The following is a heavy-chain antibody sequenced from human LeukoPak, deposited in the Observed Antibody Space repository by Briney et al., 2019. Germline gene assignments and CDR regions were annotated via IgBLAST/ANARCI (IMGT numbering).Heavy chain of an antibody. CDR1: GFTFTNYG. J-gene: IGHJ4*02. CDR3: ARVIPPLLWFGELSGSFDY. V-gene: IGHV1-18*01. Sequence: ASLKVSCKTSGFTFTNYGISWVREAPGQGLEWMGWISAYNGDPHEAQQLQGRVTMTTDTSTRTAYMELRSLRSDDTAVYYCARVIPPLLWFGELSGSFDYWGQGTLVTVSS. D-gene: IGHD3-10*01. CDR2: ISAYNGDP.